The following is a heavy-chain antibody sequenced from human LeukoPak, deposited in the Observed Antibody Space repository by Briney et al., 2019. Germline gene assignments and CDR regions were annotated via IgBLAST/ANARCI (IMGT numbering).Heavy chain of an antibody. CDR2: ISYDGSNK. V-gene: IGHV3-30*04. J-gene: IGHJ4*02. CDR3: ARRSSSLEIDY. CDR1: GFTFSSYA. D-gene: IGHD6-6*01. Sequence: GGSLRLSCAASGFTFSSYAMHWVRQAPGKGLEWVAVISYDGSNKYYADSVKGRFTISRDNSKNTLYLQMNSLRAEDTAVYYCARRSSSLEIDYRGQGTLVTVSS.